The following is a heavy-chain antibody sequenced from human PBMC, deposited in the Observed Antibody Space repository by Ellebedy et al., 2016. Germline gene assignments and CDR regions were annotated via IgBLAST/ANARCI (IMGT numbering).Heavy chain of an antibody. CDR1: GFTFTNHA. CDR2: ISSGSNFK. CDR3: AGLPAISDYFFHYYMDV. Sequence: GESLKISXAASGFTFTNHAFHWVRQAPGKGLEWVSFISSGSNFKYYADSVKGRFTISRDNARNSLFLQMNSLRGEDTAVYYCAGLPAISDYFFHYYMDVWGKGTTVSVSS. J-gene: IGHJ6*03. D-gene: IGHD2-15*01. V-gene: IGHV3-21*06.